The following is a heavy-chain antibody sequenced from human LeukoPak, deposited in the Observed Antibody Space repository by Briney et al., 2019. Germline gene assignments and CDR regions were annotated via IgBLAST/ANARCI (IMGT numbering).Heavy chain of an antibody. CDR3: ARERPDGIVGATYWFDP. CDR1: GGSISSGDYY. J-gene: IGHJ5*02. D-gene: IGHD1-26*01. CDR2: IYYSGST. V-gene: IGHV4-30-4*08. Sequence: PSQTLSLTCTVSGGSISSGDYYWSWIRQPPGKGLEWIGYIYYSGSTYYNPSLKSRVTISVDTSKNQFSLKLSSVTAADTAVYYCARERPDGIVGATYWFDPWGQGTLVTVSS.